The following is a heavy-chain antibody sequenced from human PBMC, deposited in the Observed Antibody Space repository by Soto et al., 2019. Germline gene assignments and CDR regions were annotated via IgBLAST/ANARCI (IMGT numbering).Heavy chain of an antibody. J-gene: IGHJ4*02. CDR3: AHMGLDGYTVFDY. CDR1: GFSLTTSGEG. Sequence: QITLKESGPTLLKPTQTLTLTCTLSGFSLTTSGEGVGWIRQPPGKALEWLALIFWDDDKSYSPSLKSRLTITQDTSKSQVVLVMTDMAPVDTATYHCAHMGLDGYTVFDYWGQGTLVTVSS. D-gene: IGHD5-12*01. V-gene: IGHV2-5*02. CDR2: IFWDDDK.